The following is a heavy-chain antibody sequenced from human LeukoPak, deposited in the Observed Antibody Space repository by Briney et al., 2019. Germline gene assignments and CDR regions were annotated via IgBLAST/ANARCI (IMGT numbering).Heavy chain of an antibody. V-gene: IGHV3-13*01. CDR2: IGTAGEI. J-gene: IGHJ2*01. D-gene: IGHD6-13*01. Sequence: GGSLRLSCAASGFTFSSYDIHWVRQATGKGLEWVSGIGTAGEIYYPGSVKGRFTISRENAKNSLYLQMNSLRAGDTAVYYCARAAYSSTWYSRYLDLWGRGTLVTVSS. CDR3: ARAAYSSTWYSRYLDL. CDR1: GFTFSSYD.